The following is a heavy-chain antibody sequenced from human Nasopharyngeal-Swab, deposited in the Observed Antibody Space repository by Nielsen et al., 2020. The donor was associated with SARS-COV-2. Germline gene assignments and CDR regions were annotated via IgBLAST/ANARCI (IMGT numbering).Heavy chain of an antibody. CDR2: IKSKTDGGTT. CDR1: GFTFSNAW. J-gene: IGHJ4*02. CDR3: TTDYYYGDSNDFDY. D-gene: IGHD4-17*01. Sequence: GGSLRLSCAASGFTFSNAWMSWVRQAPGTGLEWVGRIKSKTDGGTTDYAAPVKGRFTISRDDSKNTLYLQMNSLKTEDTAVYYCTTDYYYGDSNDFDYWGQGTLVTVSS. V-gene: IGHV3-15*01.